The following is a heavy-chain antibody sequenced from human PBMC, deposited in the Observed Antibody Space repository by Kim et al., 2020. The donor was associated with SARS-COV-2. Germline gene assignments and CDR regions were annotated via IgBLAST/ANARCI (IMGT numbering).Heavy chain of an antibody. CDR2: INTDNGNT. V-gene: IGHV1-3*04. Sequence: ASVKVSCKASGYSFTTYGLHWVRQAPGQRPEWMGWINTDNGNTKYPQQLQGRLTITRDTPATTVYMELSSLRSEDTAVYYCAPELVVMKRFDFWGQGTLV. CDR3: APELVVMKRFDF. CDR1: GYSFTTYG. D-gene: IGHD1-7*01. J-gene: IGHJ4*02.